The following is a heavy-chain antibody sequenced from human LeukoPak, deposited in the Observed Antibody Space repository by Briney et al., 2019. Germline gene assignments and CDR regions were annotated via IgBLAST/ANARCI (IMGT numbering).Heavy chain of an antibody. V-gene: IGHV4-34*01. CDR1: GGSFSGYY. Sequence: SETLSLTCAVYGGSFSGYYWSWIRQPPRNGLEWIGEINHSGSTNYNPSLKSRVTISVDTSKNQFSLKLSSVTAADTAVYYCARGRTERWLPRPFDYWGQGTLVTVSS. CDR2: INHSGST. CDR3: ARGRTERWLPRPFDY. J-gene: IGHJ4*02. D-gene: IGHD6-19*01.